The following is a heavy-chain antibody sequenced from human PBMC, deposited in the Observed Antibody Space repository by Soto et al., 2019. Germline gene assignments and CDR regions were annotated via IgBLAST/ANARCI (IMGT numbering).Heavy chain of an antibody. Sequence: EVQLLESGGGLVQPGGSLRLSCAASGFTFSIYAMSWVRQPPGKGLEWVSVFSAGGDSTYYADSVKGRFTISRDNSKNTLYLQMNSLRAEDTAVYYGAKDQGTGNYGRFDYWGQGTLVTVSS. J-gene: IGHJ4*02. V-gene: IGHV3-23*01. CDR2: FSAGGDST. D-gene: IGHD3-16*01. CDR1: GFTFSIYA. CDR3: AKDQGTGNYGRFDY.